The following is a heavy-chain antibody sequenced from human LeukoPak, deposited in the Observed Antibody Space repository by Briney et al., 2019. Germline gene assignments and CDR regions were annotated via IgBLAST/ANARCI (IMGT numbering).Heavy chain of an antibody. CDR1: GYTFTGYY. D-gene: IGHD6-13*01. J-gene: IGHJ4*02. CDR2: INPNSGGT. Sequence: GASVKVSCKASGYTFTGYYMHWVRQAPGQGLEWMGWINPNSGGTNYAQKFQGRVTMTRDTSISTAYMELSRLRSDDTAVYYCARDRVRLGQLGAAGTFDYWGQGTLVTVSS. CDR3: ARDRVRLGQLGAAGTFDY. V-gene: IGHV1-2*02.